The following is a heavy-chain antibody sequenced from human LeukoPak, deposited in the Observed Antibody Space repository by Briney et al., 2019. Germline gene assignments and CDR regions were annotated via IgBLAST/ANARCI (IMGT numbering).Heavy chain of an antibody. CDR1: GGPISSNY. D-gene: IGHD1-26*01. CDR2: IYYSGST. V-gene: IGHV4-59*01. CDR3: ARALSGSYSQLDY. Sequence: SETLSLTCTVPGGPISSNYWSWIRQPPGKGLEWIGYIYYSGSTNYNPSLKSRVTISVDTSKNQFSLKLRSVTAADTAVYYCARALSGSYSQLDYWGQGTLVTVSS. J-gene: IGHJ4*02.